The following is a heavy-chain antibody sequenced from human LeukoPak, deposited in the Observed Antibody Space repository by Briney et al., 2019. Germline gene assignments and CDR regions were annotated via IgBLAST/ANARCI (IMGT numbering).Heavy chain of an antibody. D-gene: IGHD6-13*01. CDR3: ATSYKNGYSSSWYWGYFDY. Sequence: SETLSLTCTISGGSISSSSYYWGWIRQSPGKGLEWIGSIYYSGSTYYNLSLKSRVTISVDTSKKQFSLKLSSVTAADTAVYYCATSYKNGYSSSWYWGYFDYWGQGTLVTVSS. CDR2: IYYSGST. J-gene: IGHJ4*02. V-gene: IGHV4-39*07. CDR1: GGSISSSSYY.